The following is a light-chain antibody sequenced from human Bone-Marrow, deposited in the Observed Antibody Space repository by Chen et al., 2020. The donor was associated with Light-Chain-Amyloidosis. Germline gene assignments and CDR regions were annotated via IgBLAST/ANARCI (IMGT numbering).Light chain of an antibody. CDR3: SSFTSSSSYV. CDR2: AVS. CDR1: SGDVGTYNY. Sequence: QSALPQPASVSGSPGQSITISCTGTSGDVGTYNYVSWYQQHPGNAPKVMIYAVSNRPSVVSNRFSGSKSGNTASLTISGLQAEDEADYYCSSFTSSSSYVFGPGTKVTVL. J-gene: IGLJ1*01. V-gene: IGLV2-14*01.